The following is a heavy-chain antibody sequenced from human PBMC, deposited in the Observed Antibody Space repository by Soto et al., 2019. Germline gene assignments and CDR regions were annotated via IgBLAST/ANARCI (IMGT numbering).Heavy chain of an antibody. CDR2: IFYSGST. CDR3: ARQPTTGDTELWFDP. V-gene: IGHV4-39*01. CDR1: GGSISTSRSY. J-gene: IGHJ5*02. Sequence: SQTLSLTCSVSGGSISTSRSYWAWIRQPPGKGLEWLANIFYSGSTFYNPSLASRVSVSVDTSKNEFSLKLRSVTAADTAVYYCARQPTTGDTELWFDPWGQGNLVTVS. D-gene: IGHD2-21*01.